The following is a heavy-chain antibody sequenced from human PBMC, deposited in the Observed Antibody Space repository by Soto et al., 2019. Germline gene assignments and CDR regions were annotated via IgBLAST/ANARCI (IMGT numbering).Heavy chain of an antibody. D-gene: IGHD1-20*01. CDR3: TTGNWYYYYYGMDV. Sequence: EVQLVESGGGLVKPGGSLRLSCAASGFTFINAWMNWVRQAPGKGLEWVDRIKSTTDGGATDYAAPVKGSFTISRDDSKNTLFLQMNSLKTEDTAVYYCTTGNWYYYYYGMDVWGQGTTVTVSS. CDR1: GFTFINAW. V-gene: IGHV3-15*07. J-gene: IGHJ6*02. CDR2: IKSTTDGGAT.